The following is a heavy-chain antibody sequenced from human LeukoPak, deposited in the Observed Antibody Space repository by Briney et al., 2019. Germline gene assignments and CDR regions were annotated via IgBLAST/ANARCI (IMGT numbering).Heavy chain of an antibody. J-gene: IGHJ5*02. V-gene: IGHV1-18*01. CDR2: ISAYNGHT. Sequence: ASVKVSCKASGYTFTNYGITWVRQAPGQGPEWMGWISAYNGHTAYSQKLQGRVTLTTDTSATTAYMELRSLRSDDTAVYYCARDGSAHPYNDYVEGWFDPWGQGTLVTVSS. D-gene: IGHD3-16*01. CDR1: GYTFTNYG. CDR3: ARDGSAHPYNDYVEGWFDP.